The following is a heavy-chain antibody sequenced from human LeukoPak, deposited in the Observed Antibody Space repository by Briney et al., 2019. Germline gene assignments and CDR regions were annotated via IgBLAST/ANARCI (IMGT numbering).Heavy chain of an antibody. CDR3: ARRGSLYYYYGMDV. V-gene: IGHV1-8*01. CDR1: GYTFTSYD. J-gene: IGHJ6*02. D-gene: IGHD3-16*01. CDR2: MNPNSGNT. Sequence: ASVKVSCKASGYTFTSYDIHWVRQAAGQGLEWMGWMNPNSGNTGYAQKFQGRVTMTRNTSISTAYMELSSLRSEDTAVYYCARRGSLYYYYGMDVWGQGTTVTVSS.